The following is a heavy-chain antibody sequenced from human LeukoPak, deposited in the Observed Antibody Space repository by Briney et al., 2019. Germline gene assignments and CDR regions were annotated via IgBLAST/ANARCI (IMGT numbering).Heavy chain of an antibody. Sequence: GGSLRLSCAASGFTFNNYAMTWVRQAPGKGLECVSGISGNGASTYYADSVKGRFTISRDNRKNTLYLQMNSLRTEDTAVYYCAKAASGWYYDYWGQGTLVTVSS. V-gene: IGHV3-23*01. D-gene: IGHD6-19*01. J-gene: IGHJ4*02. CDR1: GFTFNNYA. CDR3: AKAASGWYYDY. CDR2: ISGNGAST.